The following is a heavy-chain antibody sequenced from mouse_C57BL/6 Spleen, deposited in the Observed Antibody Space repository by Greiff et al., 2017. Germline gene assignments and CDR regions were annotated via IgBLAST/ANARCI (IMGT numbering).Heavy chain of an antibody. CDR1: GFSLTSYG. D-gene: IGHD2-1*01. Sequence: VKVVESGPGLVAPSQSLSITCTVSGFSLTSYGVDWVRQSPGKGLEWLGVIWGVGSTNYNSALKSRLSISKDNSKSQVFLKMNSLQTDDTAMYYCASEDGNYSFAYWGQGTLVTVSA. V-gene: IGHV2-6*01. CDR3: ASEDGNYSFAY. CDR2: IWGVGST. J-gene: IGHJ3*01.